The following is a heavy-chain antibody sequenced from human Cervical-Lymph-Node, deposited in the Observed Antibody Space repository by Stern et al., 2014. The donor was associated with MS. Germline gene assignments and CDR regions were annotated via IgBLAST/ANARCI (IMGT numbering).Heavy chain of an antibody. Sequence: EVQLVESGGGLVQPGGSLRLSCAASGFTFSSYWMSWVRQDPGKGLEWVANIRQDGSEKYLVDSVKGRFTISRDNAKNSLYLQMNSLRAEDTAVYYCARVSSGWTFDYWGQGTLVTVSS. V-gene: IGHV3-7*01. CDR2: IRQDGSEK. D-gene: IGHD6-19*01. CDR3: ARVSSGWTFDY. J-gene: IGHJ4*02. CDR1: GFTFSSYW.